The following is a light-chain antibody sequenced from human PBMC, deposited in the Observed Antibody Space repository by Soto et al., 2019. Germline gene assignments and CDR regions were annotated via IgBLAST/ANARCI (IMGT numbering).Light chain of an antibody. CDR1: QTVSSS. Sequence: EIVLTQSPATLSLSPGERATLSCRASQTVSSSLAWYQQKPGQAPRLLIYGASNRATGIPDRFSGSGSGTDFTLTISRLEPEDFAAYYCQQYGSSGTFGQGTKVDIK. J-gene: IGKJ1*01. V-gene: IGKV3-20*01. CDR3: QQYGSSGT. CDR2: GAS.